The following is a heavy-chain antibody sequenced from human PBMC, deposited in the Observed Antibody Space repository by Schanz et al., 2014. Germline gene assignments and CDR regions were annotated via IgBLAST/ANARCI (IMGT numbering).Heavy chain of an antibody. CDR3: ARSGSSNWYFFDY. CDR1: GYTFNGYY. V-gene: IGHV1-2*06. Sequence: QVQLVQSGAEVTKPGASVKVSCKASGYTFNGYYIHWLRQAPGQGLEWMGRINPNSGGTDYAQKFQGRVTMTRDTSISTAYMELSRPRSDDTAVYFCARSGSSNWYFFDYWGQGTLVTVSA. CDR2: INPNSGGT. J-gene: IGHJ4*02. D-gene: IGHD6-13*01.